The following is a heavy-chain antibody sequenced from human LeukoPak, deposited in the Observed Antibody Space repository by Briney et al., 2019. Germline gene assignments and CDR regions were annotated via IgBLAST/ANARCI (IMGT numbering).Heavy chain of an antibody. D-gene: IGHD2-2*01. Sequence: PGGSLKLSCAASGFTFSGSAMHWVRQASGKGLEWVGRIRSKANSYATAYAASVKGRFTISRDDSKNTAYLQMNSLKTEDTAAYYCTTLPRPYCSSTSCFHLGYWGQGTLVTVSS. V-gene: IGHV3-73*01. CDR1: GFTFSGSA. J-gene: IGHJ4*02. CDR2: IRSKANSYAT. CDR3: TTLPRPYCSSTSCFHLGY.